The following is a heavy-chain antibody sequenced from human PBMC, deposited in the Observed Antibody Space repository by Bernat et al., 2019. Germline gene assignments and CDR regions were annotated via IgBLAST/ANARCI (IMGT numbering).Heavy chain of an antibody. CDR1: GFTFSSYG. CDR2: ISYDGSNK. J-gene: IGHJ6*02. Sequence: VQLVESGGGVVQPGRSLRLSCAASGFTFSSYGMHWVRQAPGKGLEWVAVISYDGSNKYYAASVQARFIISRDDSENTLYLQMDSLKSEDTAVYYCVRDGAALYYYHGMDVWGRGTTVTVSS. D-gene: IGHD6-25*01. V-gene: IGHV3-30*03. CDR3: VRDGAALYYYHGMDV.